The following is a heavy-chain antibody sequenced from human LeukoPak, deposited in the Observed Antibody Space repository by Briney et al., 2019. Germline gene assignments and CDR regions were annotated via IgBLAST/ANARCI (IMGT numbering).Heavy chain of an antibody. CDR2: ISYGGIDK. CDR1: GFNFSSYA. CDR3: AGDHPAAGTRGLYYYGMDV. Sequence: GTSLRLSCAASGFNFSSYAMHWVRQAPGEGLEWVGLISYGGIDKSYADSVKGRFTISRDSSKRTLYLQMNSLRAEDTAMYYCAGDHPAAGTRGLYYYGMDVWGQGTTVTVSS. V-gene: IGHV3-30*04. D-gene: IGHD6-13*01. J-gene: IGHJ6*02.